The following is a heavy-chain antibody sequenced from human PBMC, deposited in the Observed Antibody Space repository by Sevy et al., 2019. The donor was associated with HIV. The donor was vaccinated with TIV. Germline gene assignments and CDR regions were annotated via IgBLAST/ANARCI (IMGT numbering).Heavy chain of an antibody. D-gene: IGHD2-15*01. J-gene: IGHJ4*02. Sequence: ASVKVSRKASGYSFTGYYIHWVRQAPGQGLEWMGWINPNNGGTNYAQEFQGRVTMTRDTSISTVYMELSRLKSDDTAVYYCARAPVYCRGGNCYPYHFDYWGQGTLVTVSS. CDR1: GYSFTGYY. CDR3: ARAPVYCRGGNCYPYHFDY. V-gene: IGHV1-2*02. CDR2: INPNNGGT.